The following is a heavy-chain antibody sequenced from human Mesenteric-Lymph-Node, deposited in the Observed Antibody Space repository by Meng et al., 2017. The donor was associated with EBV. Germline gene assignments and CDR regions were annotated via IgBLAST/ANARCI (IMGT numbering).Heavy chain of an antibody. CDR1: SGSISNSNW. CDR2: IFHSGGT. Sequence: QVQLQESGRGLGKPSGTLSFTCAVSSGSISNSNWWSWVRQPPGKGLQWIGEIFHSGGTNYNPSLKSRVTISVDKSKNQFSLKVNSLTAADTAVYYCARITFGGAIGDWGQGTLVTVSS. CDR3: ARITFGGAIGD. D-gene: IGHD3-16*02. J-gene: IGHJ4*02. V-gene: IGHV4-4*02.